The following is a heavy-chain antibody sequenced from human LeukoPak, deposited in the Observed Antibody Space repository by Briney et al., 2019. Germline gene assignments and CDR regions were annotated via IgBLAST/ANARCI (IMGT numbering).Heavy chain of an antibody. D-gene: IGHD4/OR15-4a*01. Sequence: GESLKISCKGSGYSFTSYWIGWVRQMPGKGLEWMGIIYPGDSDTRYSPSFQGQVTISADKSISTAYLQWSSLKASDTAMYYCAKGLGTNLNTNNWFAPWGQGTPVTVSS. V-gene: IGHV5-51*01. J-gene: IGHJ5*02. CDR1: GYSFTSYW. CDR2: IYPGDSDT. CDR3: AKGLGTNLNTNNWFAP.